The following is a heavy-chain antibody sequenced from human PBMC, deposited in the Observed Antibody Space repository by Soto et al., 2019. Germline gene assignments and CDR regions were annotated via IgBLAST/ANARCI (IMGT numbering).Heavy chain of an antibody. D-gene: IGHD3-9*01. CDR1: GGSFSGYY. J-gene: IGHJ4*02. CDR2: INHSGST. Sequence: QVQLQQWGAGLLKPSETLSLTCAVYGGSFSGYYWSWIRQPPGKGLEWIGEINHSGSTNYNPSLKSRVTISVDTSKNQFSLKLSSVTAADTAVYYCASATGRNQFDYWGQGTLVTVSS. V-gene: IGHV4-34*01. CDR3: ASATGRNQFDY.